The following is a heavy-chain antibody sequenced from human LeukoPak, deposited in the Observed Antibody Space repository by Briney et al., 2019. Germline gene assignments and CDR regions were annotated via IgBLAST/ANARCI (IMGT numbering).Heavy chain of an antibody. CDR3: ARGLVTYYYGSGSPV. J-gene: IGHJ4*02. D-gene: IGHD3-10*01. CDR1: GFTFSSYA. Sequence: GGSLRLSCAASGFTFSSYAMSWVRQAPGKGLEWVSAISGSGGSTYYADSVKGRFTISRDNSKNTLYLQVNSLRAEDTAVYYCARGLVTYYYGSGSPVWGQGTLVTVSS. CDR2: ISGSGGST. V-gene: IGHV3-23*01.